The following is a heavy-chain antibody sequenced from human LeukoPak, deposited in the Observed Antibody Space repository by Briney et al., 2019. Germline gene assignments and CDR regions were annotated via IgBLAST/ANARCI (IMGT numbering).Heavy chain of an antibody. CDR3: ARDGGYYYMDV. J-gene: IGHJ6*03. CDR2: ISYDGSNK. Sequence: PGRSLRLSCVASGFTFRKYPMHWVREAPGKGLERVAFISYDGSNKYYADSVKGRFTISRDNSKNTLYLEMNSLRTEDTAVYYCARDGGYYYMDVWGKGTTVTISS. V-gene: IGHV3-30*04. D-gene: IGHD3-16*01. CDR1: GFTFRKYP.